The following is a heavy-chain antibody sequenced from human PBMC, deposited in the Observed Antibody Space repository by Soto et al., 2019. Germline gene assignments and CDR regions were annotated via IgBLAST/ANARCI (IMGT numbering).Heavy chain of an antibody. CDR1: GYTFTSYG. Sequence: QVQLVQSGAEVKKPGASVKVSCKASGYTFTSYGISWVRQAPGQGLEWMGWISAYNGNTNYAQKLQGRVTMTTHTSTSTAYMVLRSLRSDDTAVYYCARGTITIFGVVMRDLDYWGQGTLVTVSS. J-gene: IGHJ4*02. CDR2: ISAYNGNT. D-gene: IGHD3-3*01. V-gene: IGHV1-18*01. CDR3: ARGTITIFGVVMRDLDY.